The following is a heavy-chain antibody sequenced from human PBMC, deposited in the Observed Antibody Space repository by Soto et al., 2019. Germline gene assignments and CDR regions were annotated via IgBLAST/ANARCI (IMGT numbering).Heavy chain of an antibody. CDR3: ARVSPPEVPSSYYYYYYGMDV. Sequence: GGSLRLSCAASGFTFSDYYMSWIRQAPGKGLEWVSYISSSGSTIYYADSVKGRFTISRDNAKNSLYLQMNSLRAEDTAVYYCARVSPPEVPSSYYYYYYGMDVWGQGTTVTVSS. CDR1: GFTFSDYY. CDR2: ISSSGSTI. V-gene: IGHV3-11*01. D-gene: IGHD6-6*01. J-gene: IGHJ6*02.